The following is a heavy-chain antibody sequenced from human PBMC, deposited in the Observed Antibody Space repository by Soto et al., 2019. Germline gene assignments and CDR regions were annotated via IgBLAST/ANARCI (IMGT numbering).Heavy chain of an antibody. CDR2: IDTFNRNR. CDR1: GYTFTSYG. D-gene: IGHD6-13*01. Sequence: QVHLVQSGAEVKKPGASVKVSCQASGYTFTSYGIHWVRQAPGQGLEWMGWIDTFNRNRNYAQKVQGRVTMTAETSTSTAYMELRSLRSDDTAVDFCARGQFPGGRLGFRKVDYSSWYFFDYWGQGTQVTVSS. J-gene: IGHJ4*02. V-gene: IGHV1-18*01. CDR3: ARGQFPGGRLGFRKVDYSSWYFFDY.